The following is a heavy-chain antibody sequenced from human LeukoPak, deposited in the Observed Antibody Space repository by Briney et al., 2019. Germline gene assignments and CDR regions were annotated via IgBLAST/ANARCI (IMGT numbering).Heavy chain of an antibody. CDR2: IKQDGSEK. CDR3: ARDKSIAAHRNWFDP. CDR1: GXTFSSYW. V-gene: IGHV3-7*05. D-gene: IGHD6-6*01. Sequence: PGGSLRLSCAASGXTFSSYWMSWVRQAPGKGLEWVANIKQDGSEKYYVDSVKGRFTISRDNAKNSLYLQMNSLRAEDTAVYYCARDKSIAAHRNWFDPWGQGTLVTVSS. J-gene: IGHJ5*02.